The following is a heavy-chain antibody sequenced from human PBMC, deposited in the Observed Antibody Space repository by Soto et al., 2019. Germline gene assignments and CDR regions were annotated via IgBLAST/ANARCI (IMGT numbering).Heavy chain of an antibody. CDR1: GGTFSSYT. V-gene: IGHV1-69*02. Sequence: QVQLVQSGAEVKKPGSSVKVSCKASGGTFSSYTISWVRQAPGQGLEWMGRIIPILGIANYAQKFQGRVTITADKSTSTAYMELSSVGSDDTAVYYCARGVYCSGGSCYSVIDPWGQGTLVTVSS. CDR2: IIPILGIA. J-gene: IGHJ5*02. CDR3: ARGVYCSGGSCYSVIDP. D-gene: IGHD2-15*01.